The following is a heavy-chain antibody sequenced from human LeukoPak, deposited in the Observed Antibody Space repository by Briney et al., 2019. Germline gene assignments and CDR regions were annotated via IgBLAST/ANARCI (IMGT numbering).Heavy chain of an antibody. CDR2: MNPNSGNT. J-gene: IGHJ4*02. CDR3: ASVCGSSCPRYFDY. CDR1: GYTFTSYD. Sequence: GASVKVSCKASGYTFTSYDINWVRQATGQGLEWMGWMNPNSGNTGYAQKFQDRVTMTRNTSISTAYMELSSLRSEDTAVYYCASVCGSSCPRYFDYWGQGTLVTVSS. D-gene: IGHD6-13*01. V-gene: IGHV1-8*01.